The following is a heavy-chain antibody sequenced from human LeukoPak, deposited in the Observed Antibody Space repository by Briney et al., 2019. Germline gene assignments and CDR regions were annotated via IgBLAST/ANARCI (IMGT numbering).Heavy chain of an antibody. CDR2: IIPIFGTA. CDR3: ARGLPGIAAAGSGYYYYYYMDV. D-gene: IGHD6-13*01. J-gene: IGHJ6*03. CDR1: GGTFSSYA. V-gene: IGHV1-69*13. Sequence: ASVKVSCKASGGTFSSYAISWVRQAPGQGLEWMGGIIPIFGTANYAQKFQGRVTITADESTSTAYMELSSLRSEDTAVYYCARGLPGIAAAGSGYYYYYYMDVWGKGTTVTVSS.